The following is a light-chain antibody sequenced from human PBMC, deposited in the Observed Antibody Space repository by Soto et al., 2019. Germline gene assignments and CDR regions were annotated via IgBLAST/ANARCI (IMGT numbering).Light chain of an antibody. V-gene: IGKV3-20*01. CDR3: QQYGRSPFT. J-gene: IGKJ3*01. CDR2: GAS. Sequence: PGERATLSCRASQSVNLNYLAWYQRKPGQAPRLLIYGASSRATGIPDWFRGSGSGTEFTLTVSRLEPEDFAVYYCQQYGRSPFTFGPGTKVDIK. CDR1: QSVNLNY.